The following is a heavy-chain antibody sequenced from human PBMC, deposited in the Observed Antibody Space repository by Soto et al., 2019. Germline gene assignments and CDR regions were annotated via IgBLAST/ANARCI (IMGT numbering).Heavy chain of an antibody. Sequence: EVQLVESGGGLVKPGGSLRLSCAASGFTFSSYSMNWVRQAPGKGLEWFSSISSSSSYIYYADSVKGRFTISRDNAKNSLYLQMNSLRAEDTAVYYCARDSDRGYSYGWGNWFDPWGQGTLVTVSS. CDR1: GFTFSSYS. J-gene: IGHJ5*02. CDR3: ARDSDRGYSYGWGNWFDP. D-gene: IGHD5-18*01. V-gene: IGHV3-21*01. CDR2: ISSSSSYI.